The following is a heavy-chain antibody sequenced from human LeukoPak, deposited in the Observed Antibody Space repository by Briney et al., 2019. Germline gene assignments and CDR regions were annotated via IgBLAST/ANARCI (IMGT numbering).Heavy chain of an antibody. CDR3: ARLKPTYSSSQEGYYYGMDV. CDR2: IYYSGST. Sequence: SETLSLTCTVSGGSISSSSYYWGWIRQPPGKGLEWIGSIYYSGSTYYNPSLKSRVTISVDTSKNQFSLKLSSVTAADTAVYYCARLKPTYSSSQEGYYYGMDVWGQGTTVTVSS. CDR1: GGSISSSSYY. V-gene: IGHV4-39*07. D-gene: IGHD6-13*01. J-gene: IGHJ6*02.